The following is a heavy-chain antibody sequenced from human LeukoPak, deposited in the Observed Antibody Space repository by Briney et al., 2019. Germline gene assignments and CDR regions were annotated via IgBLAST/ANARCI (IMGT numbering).Heavy chain of an antibody. CDR1: GYIFATYW. Sequence: GESLKISCKGSGYIFATYWIGWVRQMPGKGLEWMGIIYPGDSDTRYSPSFQGQVTISADKSISTAYLQWSSLKASDTAMYYCARLPRFGSTSYYFDYWGQGTLVTVSS. J-gene: IGHJ4*02. D-gene: IGHD2/OR15-2a*01. V-gene: IGHV5-51*01. CDR2: IYPGDSDT. CDR3: ARLPRFGSTSYYFDY.